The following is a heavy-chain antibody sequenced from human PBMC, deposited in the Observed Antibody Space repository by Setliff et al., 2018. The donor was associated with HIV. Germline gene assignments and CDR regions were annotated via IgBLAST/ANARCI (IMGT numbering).Heavy chain of an antibody. CDR2: VSSSGTT. CDR1: GGSISTYY. V-gene: IGHV4-59*12. CDR3: ASFELSTTSSAY. Sequence: PSETLSLTCTVSGGSISTYYWSWIRQPPGKGLEWLGYVSSSGTTNYTPSLESRVTMSVDTSKNQFSLRLYSVTAADTAVYYCASFELSTTSSAYWGQGALVTVSS. J-gene: IGHJ4*02. D-gene: IGHD6-6*01.